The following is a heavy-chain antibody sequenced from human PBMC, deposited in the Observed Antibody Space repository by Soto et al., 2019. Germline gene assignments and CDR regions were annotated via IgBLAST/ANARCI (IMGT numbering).Heavy chain of an antibody. CDR2: IYYSGST. D-gene: IGHD6-6*01. CDR1: GGSISSYY. Sequence: SETLSLTCTVSGGSISSYYWSWIRQPPGKGLEWIGYIYYSGSTNYNPSLKSRVTISVDTSKNQSSLKLSSVTAADTAVYYCARVAARAYYYYYIDVWGKGTTVTVSS. CDR3: ARVAARAYYYYYIDV. V-gene: IGHV4-59*01. J-gene: IGHJ6*03.